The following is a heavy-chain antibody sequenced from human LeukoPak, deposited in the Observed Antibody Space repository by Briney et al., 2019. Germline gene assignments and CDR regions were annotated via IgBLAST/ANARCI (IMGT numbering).Heavy chain of an antibody. CDR3: ASHISYAFDF. CDR1: GYSISSGYY. CDR2: IYHSGST. Sequence: PSETLSLTCAVSGYSISSGYYWGWIRQPPGKGLEWIGSIYHSGSTYYNPSLKSRVTISVDTSKNQFSLKLSSVTAADTAVYYCASHISYAFDFWGEGTTVTVSS. J-gene: IGHJ3*01. D-gene: IGHD3-16*02. V-gene: IGHV4-38-2*01.